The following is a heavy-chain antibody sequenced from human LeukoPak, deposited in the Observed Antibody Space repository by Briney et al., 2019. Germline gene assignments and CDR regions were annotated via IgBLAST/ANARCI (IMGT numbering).Heavy chain of an antibody. CDR1: RFTFSSYA. J-gene: IGHJ4*02. CDR3: AKDLDVVVLAATSFDY. CDR2: ISGSGRNT. Sequence: GGSLRLSCAASRFTFSSYAMSWVRQAPGKGLEWVSAISGSGRNTYYADSVKGRFTISRDNSKNTLYLQMNSLRAEDTAIYYCAKDLDVVVLAATSFDYRGQGTLVTVSS. D-gene: IGHD2-15*01. V-gene: IGHV3-23*01.